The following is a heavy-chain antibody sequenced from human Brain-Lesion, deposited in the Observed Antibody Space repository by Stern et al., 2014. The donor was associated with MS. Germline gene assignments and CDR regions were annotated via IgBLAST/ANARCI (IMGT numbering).Heavy chain of an antibody. D-gene: IGHD3-3*01. CDR2: INPNTGGT. V-gene: IGHV1-2*02. CDR3: ARDQRGITIFGVVTDYYYLGMDV. Sequence: QVQLVQSGAEVKKPGASVKVSCKTSGYIFTGYYIHWVRQAPGQGLEGMAWINPNTGGTKYAQKFQGRVTMSRDTSISTAYGELSSLTSDDTAVYYCARDQRGITIFGVVTDYYYLGMDVWGQGTTVTVSS. CDR1: GYIFTGYY. J-gene: IGHJ6*02.